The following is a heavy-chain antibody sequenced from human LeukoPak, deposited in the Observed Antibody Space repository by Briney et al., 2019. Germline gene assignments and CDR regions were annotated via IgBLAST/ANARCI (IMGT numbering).Heavy chain of an antibody. J-gene: IGHJ5*02. CDR3: ARSKAHLSTSWYGNWFDP. CDR2: IFHSGST. V-gene: IGHV4-38-2*02. D-gene: IGHD2-2*01. CDR1: EYSISSGFY. Sequence: SETLSLTCSVSEYSISSGFYWAWIRQAPGKGLEWIGSIFHSGSTYYSPSLSHRAYLSVDTSKNQFSLKLTSMTAADTAVYYCARSKAHLSTSWYGNWFDPWGQGTLVTVSS.